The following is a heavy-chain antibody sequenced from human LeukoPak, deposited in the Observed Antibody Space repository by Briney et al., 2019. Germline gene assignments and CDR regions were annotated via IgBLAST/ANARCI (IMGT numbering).Heavy chain of an antibody. V-gene: IGHV1-8*01. Sequence: ASVKVSCKASGYTFTSYDINWVRQATGQGLEWMGWMNPNSGNTGYAQKFQGRVTMTRNTSISTAYMELSSLRSEDTAVYYCATYYDFWSGYSDASDIWGQGTMVTVSS. CDR3: ATYYDFWSGYSDASDI. CDR1: GYTFTSYD. J-gene: IGHJ3*02. CDR2: MNPNSGNT. D-gene: IGHD3-3*01.